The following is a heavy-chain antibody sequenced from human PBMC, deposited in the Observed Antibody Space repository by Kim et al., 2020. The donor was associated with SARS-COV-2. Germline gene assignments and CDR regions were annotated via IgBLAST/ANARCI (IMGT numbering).Heavy chain of an antibody. J-gene: IGHJ6*02. D-gene: IGHD7-27*01. CDR2: MNPNSGNT. CDR3: ASSDVLGSYYYYGMDV. V-gene: IGHV1-8*01. Sequence: ASVKVSCKASGYTFTSYDINWVRQATGQGLEWMGWMNPNSGNTGYAQKFQGRVTMTRNTSISTAYMELSSLRSEDTAVYYCASSDVLGSYYYYGMDVWGQGTTVTVSS. CDR1: GYTFTSYD.